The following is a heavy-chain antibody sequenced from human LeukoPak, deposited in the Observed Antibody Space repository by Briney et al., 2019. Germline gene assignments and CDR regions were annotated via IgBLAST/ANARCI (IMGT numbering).Heavy chain of an antibody. V-gene: IGHV3-53*01. CDR2: IYSGVGT. J-gene: IGHJ6*02. CDR3: VRAENGMDV. CDR1: GFIVSSRY. Sequence: PGGSLRLSCAASGFIVSSRYMSWVRQAPGKGLEWVSAIYSGVGTNYADSVKGRFTISRDNSSNTLYLQMNSLRAEDTAVYYCVRAENGMDVWGRGTAVTVS.